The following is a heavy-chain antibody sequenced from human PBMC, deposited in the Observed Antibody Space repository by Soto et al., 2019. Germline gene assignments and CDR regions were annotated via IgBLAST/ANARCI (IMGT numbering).Heavy chain of an antibody. V-gene: IGHV4-34*01. J-gene: IGHJ4*02. CDR2: VNYSGST. CDR1: GGSFSGYY. D-gene: IGHD3-9*01. CDR3: GRLEGLATISYYFDY. Sequence: SETLSLTCAVYGGSFSGYYWSWIRQPPGKGLEWIGGVNYSGSTNYNPSLKSRVTISVDKSKNQFSLKLMSLSAADTAVYYCGRLEGLATISYYFDYWGQGALVTVSS.